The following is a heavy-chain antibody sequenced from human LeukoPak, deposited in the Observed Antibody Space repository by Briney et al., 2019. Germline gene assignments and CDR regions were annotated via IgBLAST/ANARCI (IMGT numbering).Heavy chain of an antibody. D-gene: IGHD2-2*01. Sequence: PSQTLSLTCTVSGGSISSGDYYWSWIRQPPGKGLEWIGYIYYSGSTYYNPSLKSRVTTSVDTSKNQFSLKLSSVTAADTAVYYCARDIYCSSTSCYPDAFDIWGQGTMVTVSS. CDR1: GGSISSGDYY. CDR2: IYYSGST. J-gene: IGHJ3*02. CDR3: ARDIYCSSTSCYPDAFDI. V-gene: IGHV4-30-4*08.